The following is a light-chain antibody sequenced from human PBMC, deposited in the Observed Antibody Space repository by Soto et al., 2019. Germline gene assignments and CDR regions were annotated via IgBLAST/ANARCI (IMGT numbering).Light chain of an antibody. J-gene: IGKJ5*01. CDR1: QSVSSY. CDR2: DAS. V-gene: IGKV3-11*01. Sequence: EIVLTQSPATLSLSPGARATLSCRASQSVSSYLAWYQQKPGQAPRLLIYDASDRSTGIPGRFSGSGSGTDFTLTISSLEHADFAVYYCQQHSNWPPITFGQGTRLEIK. CDR3: QQHSNWPPIT.